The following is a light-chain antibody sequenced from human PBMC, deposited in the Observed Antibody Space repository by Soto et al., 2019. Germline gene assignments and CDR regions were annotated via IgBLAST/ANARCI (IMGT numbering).Light chain of an antibody. V-gene: IGLV2-14*03. J-gene: IGLJ1*01. CDR2: DVS. CDR1: SSDVGGYDY. CDR3: YSYTSSNTYV. Sequence: QSALTQPASVSRSPGQSITISCTGTSSDVGGYDYVSWYQHHPGKVPQLMIYDVSNRPSGVSNRFSGSKSGNTASLTISGLQAEDEADYYCYSYTSSNTYVFGTGTKVTVL.